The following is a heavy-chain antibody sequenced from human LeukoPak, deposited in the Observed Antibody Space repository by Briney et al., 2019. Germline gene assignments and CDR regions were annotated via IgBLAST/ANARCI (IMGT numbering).Heavy chain of an antibody. CDR2: ISGSGGST. CDR1: GFTFSSYE. Sequence: GGSLRLSCAASGFTFSSYEMNWVRQAPGKGLEWVSAISGSGGSTYYADSVKGRFTISRDNSKNTLYLQMNSLRAEDTAVYYCAKRGYSGYDRDYWGQGTLVTVSS. D-gene: IGHD5-12*01. CDR3: AKRGYSGYDRDY. J-gene: IGHJ4*02. V-gene: IGHV3-23*01.